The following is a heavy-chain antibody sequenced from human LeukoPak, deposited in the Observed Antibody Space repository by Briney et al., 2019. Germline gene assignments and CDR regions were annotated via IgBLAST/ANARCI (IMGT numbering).Heavy chain of an antibody. CDR1: GFTFSSYS. Sequence: GGSLRLSCAASGFTFSSYSMNWVRQAPGKRLEWVSSISSSSNIYYADSVKGRFAISRDNAKNSLYLQMNSLRAEDTAVYYCARGAGYCTSTSCHLWSDYWGQGTLVTVSS. D-gene: IGHD2-2*01. J-gene: IGHJ4*02. V-gene: IGHV3-21*06. CDR2: ISSSSNI. CDR3: ARGAGYCTSTSCHLWSDY.